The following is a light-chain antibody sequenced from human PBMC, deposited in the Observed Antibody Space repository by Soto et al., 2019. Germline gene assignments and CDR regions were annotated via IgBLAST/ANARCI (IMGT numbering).Light chain of an antibody. CDR3: NSYPGSSTYV. CDR1: SSDVGSYNR. Sequence: QSVLTQPPSVSGSPGQSVAISCTGTSSDVGSYNRVSWYQQPPGAAPKLMIYEVSNRPSGVPDRFSGSKSGNTASLTISGFQAENEPDYYCNSYPGSSTYVFGPGTKVTVL. V-gene: IGLV2-18*02. J-gene: IGLJ1*01. CDR2: EVS.